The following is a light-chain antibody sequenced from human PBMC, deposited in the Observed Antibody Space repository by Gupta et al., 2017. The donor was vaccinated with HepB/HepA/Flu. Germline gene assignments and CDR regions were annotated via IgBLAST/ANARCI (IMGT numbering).Light chain of an antibody. CDR2: QDN. CDR1: ELEDKY. J-gene: IGLJ1*01. V-gene: IGLV3-1*01. CDR3: QAWASSTVGG. Sequence: SYELTQPLSVSVSPGQTASITCSGDELEDKYVCWYQQQPGQSPVLFIDQDNRRHSGLPERFSGSKSAHTASLTISXTQAMDXVNTYCQAWASSTVGGFGNGTKVT.